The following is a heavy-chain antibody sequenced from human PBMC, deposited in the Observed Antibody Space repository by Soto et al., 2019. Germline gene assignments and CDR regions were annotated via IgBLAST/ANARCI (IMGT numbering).Heavy chain of an antibody. Sequence: GSLRLSCAASGFTFDDYTMHWVRQAPGKGLEWVSLISWDGGSTYYADSVKGRFTISRDNSKNSLYLQMNSLRTEDTALYYCAKDIYGRVAAAGTFDYWGQGTLVTVS. J-gene: IGHJ4*02. V-gene: IGHV3-43*01. CDR3: AKDIYGRVAAAGTFDY. CDR2: ISWDGGST. D-gene: IGHD6-13*01. CDR1: GFTFDDYT.